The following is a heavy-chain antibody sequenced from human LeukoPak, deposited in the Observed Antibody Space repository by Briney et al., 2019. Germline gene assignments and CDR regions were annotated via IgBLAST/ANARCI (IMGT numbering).Heavy chain of an antibody. Sequence: GGSLRLSCAASGFTFSSYAMHWVRQAPGKGLQWVSAISGPSSHTYYADSVRGRFTISRDNSRNTLYLQMNSLTVEDTAVYYCAKQVSGQWLTPDSSWGQGTLVTVSS. CDR2: ISGPSSHT. V-gene: IGHV3-23*01. CDR3: AKQVSGQWLTPDSS. J-gene: IGHJ4*02. CDR1: GFTFSSYA. D-gene: IGHD6-19*01.